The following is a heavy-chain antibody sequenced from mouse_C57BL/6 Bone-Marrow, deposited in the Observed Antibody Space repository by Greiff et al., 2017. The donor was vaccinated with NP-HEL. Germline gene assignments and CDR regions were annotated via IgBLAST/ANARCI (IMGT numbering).Heavy chain of an antibody. V-gene: IGHV3-6*01. CDR1: GYSITSGYY. CDR3: ARGDYYGSSLFAY. CDR2: ISYDGSN. J-gene: IGHJ3*01. Sequence: EVQLQQSGPGLVKPSQSLSLTCSVTGYSITSGYYWNWIRQFPGNKLEWMGYISYDGSNNYNPSLKNRISITRDTSKNQFFLKLNSVTTEDTATYYCARGDYYGSSLFAYWGQGTLVTVSA. D-gene: IGHD1-1*01.